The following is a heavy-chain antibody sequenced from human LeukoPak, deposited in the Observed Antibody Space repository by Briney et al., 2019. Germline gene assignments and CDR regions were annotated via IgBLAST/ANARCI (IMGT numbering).Heavy chain of an antibody. V-gene: IGHV3-7*01. CDR2: IKEDGSEK. D-gene: IGHD3-3*01. J-gene: IGHJ5*02. CDR3: CLGDFWSGPFDR. CDR1: GFTFSSYW. Sequence: GGSLRLSCAVSGFTFSSYWMSWVRQAPGKGLEWVANIKEDGSEKYHVDSVKGRFTISRDNAKNSLYLQMNSLRAEDTAVYYCCLGDFWSGPFDRWGQGTLVTVSS.